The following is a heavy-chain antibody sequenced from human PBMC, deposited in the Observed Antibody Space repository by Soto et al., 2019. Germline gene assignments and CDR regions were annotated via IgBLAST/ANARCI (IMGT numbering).Heavy chain of an antibody. V-gene: IGHV3-23*01. CDR1: GFTFSNYA. CDR2: IAGSGHST. J-gene: IGHJ5*02. CDR3: AKDGSPRITIFGVVYNWFAP. D-gene: IGHD3-3*01. Sequence: EVQLLESGGGLVQPGGSLRLSCAASGFTFSNYAMSWVRQAPGKGLEWVSAIAGSGHSTFYADSVKGRFTISRDNSRTTLYLQMNSLRVEDTAVYYCAKDGSPRITIFGVVYNWFAPWGQGTLVTVSS.